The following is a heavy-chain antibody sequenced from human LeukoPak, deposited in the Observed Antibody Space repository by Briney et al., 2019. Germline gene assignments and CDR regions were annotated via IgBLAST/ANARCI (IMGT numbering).Heavy chain of an antibody. CDR2: ISSSSSYI. V-gene: IGHV3-21*01. D-gene: IGHD1-14*01. CDR1: GFTFSSYS. Sequence: GGSLRLSCAASGFTFSSYSMNWVRQAPGKGLEWVSSISSSSSYIYYADSVKGRITISRDNAKNSLYLQMNSLRAEDTAVYYCAKNGEPHYYMDVLGKGTTVTVSS. CDR3: AKNGEPHYYMDV. J-gene: IGHJ6*03.